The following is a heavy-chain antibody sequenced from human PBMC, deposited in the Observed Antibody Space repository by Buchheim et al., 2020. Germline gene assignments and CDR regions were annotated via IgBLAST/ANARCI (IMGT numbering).Heavy chain of an antibody. J-gene: IGHJ4*02. V-gene: IGHV4-61*01. CDR2: IYSSGST. Sequence: QVQLQESGPGLVKPSETLSVTCTVSGGSVTSGNFYWSWIRQPPGKGLEWIGYIYSSGSTHYHPSLKSRVSISVDTSKNQFSLKLNSVTAADSAVYYCARAHYYDVTGYYSYDFDYWGQGT. CDR3: ARAHYYDVTGYYSYDFDY. D-gene: IGHD3-22*01. CDR1: GGSVTSGNFY.